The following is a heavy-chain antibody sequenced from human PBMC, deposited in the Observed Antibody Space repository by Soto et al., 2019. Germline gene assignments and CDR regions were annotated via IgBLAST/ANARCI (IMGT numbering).Heavy chain of an antibody. J-gene: IGHJ6*02. CDR3: ARGGDIVVVTDADVEYYGMDV. CDR2: IIPIFGTA. Sequence: SVKVSCKASGGTFSSYAISWVRQAPGQGLEWMGGIIPIFGTANYAQKFQGRVTITADESTSTAYMELSSLRSEDTAVYYCARGGDIVVVTDADVEYYGMDVWGQGNTVTVSS. CDR1: GGTFSSYA. V-gene: IGHV1-69*13. D-gene: IGHD2-2*01.